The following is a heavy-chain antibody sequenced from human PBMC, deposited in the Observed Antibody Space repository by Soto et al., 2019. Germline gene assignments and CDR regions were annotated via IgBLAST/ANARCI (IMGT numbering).Heavy chain of an antibody. CDR2: IRSKAYGGTK. D-gene: IGHD3-16*02. V-gene: IGHV3-49*03. Sequence: GGSLRLSCTASGFTFGDYAMSWFRQAPGKGLEWVGFIRSKAYGGTKEYAASGKGRFTISRDDSKSIAYLQMNSLKTEDTAVYYCTRARIWGSYRSDYFDYWGQGTLVTVSS. CDR3: TRARIWGSYRSDYFDY. CDR1: GFTFGDYA. J-gene: IGHJ4*02.